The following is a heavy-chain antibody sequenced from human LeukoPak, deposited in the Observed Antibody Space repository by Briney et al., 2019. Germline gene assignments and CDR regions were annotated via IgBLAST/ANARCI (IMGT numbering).Heavy chain of an antibody. J-gene: IGHJ6*03. CDR2: IIPIYGTP. CDR3: AIWSLSDKYSRQYYYMDV. CDR1: GGTFSSYA. V-gene: IGHV1-69*13. D-gene: IGHD4-11*01. Sequence: ASVKVSCMASGGTFSSYAISWVRQAPGQGLEWMGGIIPIYGTPNYAQKFQGRVTITADESTSTAYMELSSLRSEDTAVYYCAIWSLSDKYSRQYYYMDVWGKGTTVTISS.